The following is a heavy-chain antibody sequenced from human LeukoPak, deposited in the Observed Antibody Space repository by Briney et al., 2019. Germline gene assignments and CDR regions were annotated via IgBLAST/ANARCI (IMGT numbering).Heavy chain of an antibody. Sequence: SETLSLTCTVSGGSVNSGGYYWTWIRQHPGKGLEWLGYIYYSGRTYYNPSLKSRITISLDTSKNQFSLNLTSVSAADTAFYFCARSSDYGDYDWGQGTLIAVSS. CDR2: IYYSGRT. J-gene: IGHJ4*02. CDR3: ARSSDYGDYD. CDR1: GGSVNSGGYY. D-gene: IGHD4-17*01. V-gene: IGHV4-31*03.